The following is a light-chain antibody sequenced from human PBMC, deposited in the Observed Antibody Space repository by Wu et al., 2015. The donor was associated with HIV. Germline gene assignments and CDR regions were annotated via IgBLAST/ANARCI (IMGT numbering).Light chain of an antibody. CDR3: LQHNSYPWT. Sequence: DIQMTQSPSAMSASVGDRVTITCRASQGISNYLAWFQQKPGKVPKRLIYGASSLHSGVPSRFSGSGSGTEFTLTISSLQPEGFATYYCLQHNSYPWTFGRRDQGGNQT. CDR1: QGISNY. V-gene: IGKV1-17*03. J-gene: IGKJ1*01. CDR2: GAS.